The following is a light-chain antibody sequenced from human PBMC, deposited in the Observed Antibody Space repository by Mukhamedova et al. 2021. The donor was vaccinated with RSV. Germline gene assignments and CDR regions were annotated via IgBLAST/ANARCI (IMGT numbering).Light chain of an antibody. Sequence: RVTISCSGSNSNIGNNYVSWYQYVPGTAPKLLIYDNNRRPSGIPDRFSGSKSGTSATLDITGLQTGDEANYYCATWDDILTAVV. J-gene: IGLJ2*01. V-gene: IGLV1-51*01. CDR1: NSNIGNNY. CDR3: ATWDDILTAVV. CDR2: DNN.